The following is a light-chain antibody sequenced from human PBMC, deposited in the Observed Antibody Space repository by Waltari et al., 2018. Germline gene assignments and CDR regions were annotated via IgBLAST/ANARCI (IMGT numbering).Light chain of an antibody. CDR2: KAS. Sequence: DIQMTQSPSTLSASVGDSVTITCRASETVRTWLAWYQQKPGKAPKLLIYKASSLESGVPSRFSGSASGTEFTLTISSLQPDDSATYYCLQYHSYSKFGQGTKLEIK. CDR1: ETVRTW. CDR3: LQYHSYSK. J-gene: IGKJ2*01. V-gene: IGKV1-5*03.